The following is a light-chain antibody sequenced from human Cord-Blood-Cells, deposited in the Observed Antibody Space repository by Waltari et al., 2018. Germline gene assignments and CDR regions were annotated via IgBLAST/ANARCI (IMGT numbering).Light chain of an antibody. CDR1: NIGSKS. V-gene: IGLV3-21*03. CDR2: DGS. CDR3: QVWDSSSDHHWV. J-gene: IGLJ3*02. Sequence: SYVLTQPPSVSVAPGKTARITCGGNNIGSKSVHWYQQKPGQAPVLVVYDGSDRPAGIPERCSGSNSGNTATLTISRVEAGDEADYYCQVWDSSSDHHWVFGGGTKLTVL.